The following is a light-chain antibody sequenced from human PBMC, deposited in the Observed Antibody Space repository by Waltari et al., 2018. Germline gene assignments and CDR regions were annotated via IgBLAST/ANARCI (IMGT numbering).Light chain of an antibody. Sequence: QSAPTQPPSVSGSPGQSVTISCTGTSSDVAVYNYVSWYQQHPGKAPKLMIYGVDNRPSGVSDRFSGSKSGNTASLTISGLQAEDEADYYCSSYTTSRTWVFGGETRLTVL. V-gene: IGLV2-14*01. J-gene: IGLJ2*01. CDR1: SSDVAVYNY. CDR2: GVD. CDR3: SSYTTSRTWV.